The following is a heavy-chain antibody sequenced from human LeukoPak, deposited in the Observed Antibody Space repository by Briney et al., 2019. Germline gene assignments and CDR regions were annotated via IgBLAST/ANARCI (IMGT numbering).Heavy chain of an antibody. Sequence: GGSLRLSCAASGFTVSSNYMSWVRQAPGKGLEWVSVIYSGGSTYYADSVKGRFTISRDDSKNTLYLQMNSLRAEDTAVYYCARGSYGYWGYYFDYWGQGTLVTVSS. D-gene: IGHD5-24*01. CDR3: ARGSYGYWGYYFDY. CDR2: IYSGGST. V-gene: IGHV3-53*01. J-gene: IGHJ4*02. CDR1: GFTVSSNY.